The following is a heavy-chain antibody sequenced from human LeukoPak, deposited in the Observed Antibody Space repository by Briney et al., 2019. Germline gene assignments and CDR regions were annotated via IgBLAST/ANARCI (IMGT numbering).Heavy chain of an antibody. CDR2: ISAYNGNT. CDR1: GYTFPSYG. D-gene: IGHD4-11*01. Sequence: ASVKVSCKASGYTFPSYGISWVRQAPGQGLEWMGWISAYNGNTNYAQKIQGRVTMTTDTSTSTAYMELRSLRSDDTAVYYCARRGGKNYSDYVVYYYYMDVWGKGTTVTVSS. J-gene: IGHJ6*03. V-gene: IGHV1-18*01. CDR3: ARRGGKNYSDYVVYYYYMDV.